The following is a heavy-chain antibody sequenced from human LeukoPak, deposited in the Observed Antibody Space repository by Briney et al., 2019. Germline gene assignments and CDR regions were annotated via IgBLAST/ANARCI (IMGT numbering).Heavy chain of an antibody. CDR3: VRCGPSTTSCYDFDY. Sequence: PSETLSLTCTVSGGSISSYYWTWIRQPAGKGLEWIGRIHTSGSTDYNPFLKSRVTMSVDTSKNQFSLKLSSVTAADTAVYYCVRCGPSTTSCYDFDYWGQGTLVTVSS. J-gene: IGHJ4*02. CDR2: IHTSGST. V-gene: IGHV4-4*07. D-gene: IGHD2-2*01. CDR1: GGSISSYY.